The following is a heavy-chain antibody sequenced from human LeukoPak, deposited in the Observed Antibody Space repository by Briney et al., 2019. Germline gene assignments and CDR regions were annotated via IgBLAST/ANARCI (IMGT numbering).Heavy chain of an antibody. Sequence: PGGSLRLSCAASGFPFSSYSMNWVRQAPGKGLEWVSSISSSSSYIYYADSVKGRFTISRDNAKNSLYLQMNSLRAEDTAVYYCARDPLSSTSRGWFDPWGQGTLVTVSS. D-gene: IGHD2-2*01. J-gene: IGHJ5*02. CDR2: ISSSSSYI. CDR1: GFPFSSYS. CDR3: ARDPLSSTSRGWFDP. V-gene: IGHV3-21*01.